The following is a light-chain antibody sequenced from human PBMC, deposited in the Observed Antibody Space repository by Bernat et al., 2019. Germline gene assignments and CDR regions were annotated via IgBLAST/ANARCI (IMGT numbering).Light chain of an antibody. CDR3: LQNYVYPLT. CDR2: SAS. V-gene: IGKV1-6*02. Sequence: AIQMTQSPSSLSASVGDRVTITCRASQDITNDLGWYQQKPGKAPKLLISSASSLQSGVPSRFSGSGSGTDFTLTVSSLQPEDFATYYCLQNYVYPLTFGGGTKVEIK. CDR1: QDITND. J-gene: IGKJ4*01.